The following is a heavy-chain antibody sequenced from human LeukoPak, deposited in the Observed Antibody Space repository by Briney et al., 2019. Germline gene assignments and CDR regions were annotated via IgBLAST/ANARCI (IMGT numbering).Heavy chain of an antibody. CDR2: INPSGGST. Sequence: ASVKVSCKASGYTLTSYYMHWGRKPPGQGLDGMGIINPSGGSTSYAQKFQGRVTMTRDTSTSTVYMELSSLRSEDTAVYYCARVGLDWLFDYWGQGTLVTVSS. CDR1: GYTLTSYY. V-gene: IGHV1-46*01. D-gene: IGHD3-9*01. J-gene: IGHJ4*02. CDR3: ARVGLDWLFDY.